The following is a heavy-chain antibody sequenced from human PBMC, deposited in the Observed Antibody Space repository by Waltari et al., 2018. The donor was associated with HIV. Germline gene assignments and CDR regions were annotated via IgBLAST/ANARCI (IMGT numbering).Heavy chain of an antibody. Sequence: QVQLVQSGAEVKKPGSSVKVSCKASGGTFSSYAISWVRQAPGQGLEWMGGILPIFGTANYAQKFQGRVTITADESTSTAYMELSSLRSEDTAVYYCARGRDSSGYYSRDYYYGMDVWGQGTTVTVSS. V-gene: IGHV1-69*01. CDR3: ARGRDSSGYYSRDYYYGMDV. CDR2: ILPIFGTA. CDR1: GGTFSSYA. D-gene: IGHD3-22*01. J-gene: IGHJ6*02.